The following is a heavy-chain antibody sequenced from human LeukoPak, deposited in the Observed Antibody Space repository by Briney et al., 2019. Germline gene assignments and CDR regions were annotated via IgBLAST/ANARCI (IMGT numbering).Heavy chain of an antibody. CDR3: AKSIAVAFYS. CDR1: GFTFSSFD. V-gene: IGHV3-23*01. J-gene: IGHJ4*02. Sequence: PGGSLRLACAASGFTFSSFDMSWVSQAPGKGLDWVSSISGSGAGTYYADSVKGRFTISRDNSKNTLYLQMNSLRAEDTAVYYCAKSIAVAFYSWGQGTLVTVSS. D-gene: IGHD6-19*01. CDR2: ISGSGAGT.